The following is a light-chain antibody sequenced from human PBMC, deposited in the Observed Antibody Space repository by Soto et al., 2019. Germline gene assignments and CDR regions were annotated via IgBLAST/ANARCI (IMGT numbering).Light chain of an antibody. CDR2: EGS. CDR1: SSDVGSYDL. CDR3: FSYAGSGSYV. J-gene: IGLJ1*01. Sequence: QSVLTQPASVSGSPGQSITISCTGTSSDVGSYDLVSWYQQHPGKAPKLMIFEGSKRPSGVSNRFSGSKSGNTASLTISGLQAEDEADFYCFSYAGSGSYVFGTGTKVTVL. V-gene: IGLV2-23*01.